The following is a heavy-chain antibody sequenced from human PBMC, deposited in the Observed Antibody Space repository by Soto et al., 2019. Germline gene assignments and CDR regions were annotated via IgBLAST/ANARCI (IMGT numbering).Heavy chain of an antibody. V-gene: IGHV3-7*01. CDR1: GFTFSNFW. J-gene: IGHJ5*02. Sequence: EGHLVQSGGGLVQPGGSLRLSCVASGFTFSNFWMNWVRQTPGKGLEWVANIKRDGTAQAYVDSVKGRFTVSRDNAKNSLYLQMNSLRADDTAIYFCGALDSSNNPWGQGTLVTVSS. D-gene: IGHD3-3*01. CDR3: GALDSSNNP. CDR2: IKRDGTAQ.